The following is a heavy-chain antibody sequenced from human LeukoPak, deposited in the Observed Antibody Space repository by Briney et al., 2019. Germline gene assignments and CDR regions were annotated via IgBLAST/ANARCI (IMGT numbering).Heavy chain of an antibody. CDR1: GFTFGDYA. J-gene: IGHJ4*02. D-gene: IGHD5-24*01. Sequence: GRSLRLSCAASGFTFGDYAMHWVRQAPGKGLEWVSGISWNSGSIGYADSVKGRFTISRDNAKNSLYLQMNSLRAEDTALYYCAKAPRGYNYRYYFDYWGQGTLVTVSS. V-gene: IGHV3-9*01. CDR2: ISWNSGSI. CDR3: AKAPRGYNYRYYFDY.